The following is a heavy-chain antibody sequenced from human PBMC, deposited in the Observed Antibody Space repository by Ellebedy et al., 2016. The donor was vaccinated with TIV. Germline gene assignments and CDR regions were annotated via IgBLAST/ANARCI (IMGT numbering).Heavy chain of an antibody. Sequence: ASVKVSCKASGYTFTSYYMHWVRQAPGQGLEWMGWISAYNGNTNYAQKLQGRVTMTTDTSTSTAYMELRSLRSDDTAVYYCARAVDWLLFPDYWGQGTLVTVSS. CDR1: GYTFTSYY. CDR2: ISAYNGNT. V-gene: IGHV1-18*04. CDR3: ARAVDWLLFPDY. D-gene: IGHD3-9*01. J-gene: IGHJ4*02.